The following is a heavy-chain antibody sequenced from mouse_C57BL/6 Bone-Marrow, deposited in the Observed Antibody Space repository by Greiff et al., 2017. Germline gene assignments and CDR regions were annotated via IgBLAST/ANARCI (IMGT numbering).Heavy chain of an antibody. CDR1: GYTFTDYN. D-gene: IGHD3-3*01. CDR3: ARLRRGPLWYAMDY. Sequence: DVKLVESGPELVKPGASVKIPCKASGYTFTDYNMDWVKQSHGKSLEWIGDINPNNGGTIYNQKFKGKATLTVDKSSSTAYMELRSLTSEDTAVYYCARLRRGPLWYAMDYWGQGTSVTVSS. CDR2: INPNNGGT. J-gene: IGHJ4*01. V-gene: IGHV1-18*01.